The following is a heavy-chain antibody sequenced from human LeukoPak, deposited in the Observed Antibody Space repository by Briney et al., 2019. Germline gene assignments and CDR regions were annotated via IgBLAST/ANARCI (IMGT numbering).Heavy chain of an antibody. CDR1: GFIFNDYT. CDR2: ISGDGRNK. CDR3: AKDLLLSFDY. Sequence: GRSLRLSCAASGFIFNDYTIYWVRQAPGKGLEWVAGISGDGRNKYYADSVKGRFTISRDNSKDTLYLQMNSLRAEDTAVYYCAKDLLLSFDYWGQGTLVTVSS. V-gene: IGHV3-30*04. D-gene: IGHD2-21*01. J-gene: IGHJ4*02.